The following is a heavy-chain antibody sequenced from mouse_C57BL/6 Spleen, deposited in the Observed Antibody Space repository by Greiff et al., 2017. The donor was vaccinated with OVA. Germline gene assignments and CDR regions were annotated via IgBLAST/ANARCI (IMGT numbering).Heavy chain of an antibody. CDR3: ARGRDSYYYAMDY. CDR2: ISDGGSYT. Sequence: EVQLVESGGGLVKPGGSLKLSCAASGFTFSSYAMSWVRQTPEKRLEWVATISDGGSYTYYPDNVKGRFTISRDNAKNNLYLQMSHLKSEDTAMYYCARGRDSYYYAMDYWGQGTSVTVSS. V-gene: IGHV5-4*01. CDR1: GFTFSSYA. J-gene: IGHJ4*01. D-gene: IGHD3-1*01.